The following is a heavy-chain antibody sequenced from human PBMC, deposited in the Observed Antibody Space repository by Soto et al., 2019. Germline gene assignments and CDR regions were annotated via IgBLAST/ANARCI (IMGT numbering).Heavy chain of an antibody. CDR3: ARDGMDYYDSSGYSYSPYYFDY. J-gene: IGHJ4*02. D-gene: IGHD3-22*01. Sequence: QLQLQESGPGLVKPSETLSLTCTVSGGSISSSSYYWGWIRQPPGKGLEWIGSIYYSGSTYYNPSIKNRVTITVDTTTNQFCLKLSTVTAADTAVYYCARDGMDYYDSSGYSYSPYYFDYWGQGTRVTVSS. CDR1: GGSISSSSYY. CDR2: IYYSGST. V-gene: IGHV4-39*02.